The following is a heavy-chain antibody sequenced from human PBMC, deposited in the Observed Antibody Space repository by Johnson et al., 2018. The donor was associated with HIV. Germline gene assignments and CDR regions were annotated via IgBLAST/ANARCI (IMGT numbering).Heavy chain of an antibody. CDR1: GFSFSSYG. CDR3: AKDGAMAFDI. Sequence: QVQLVESGGGVVQPGGSLRLSCAASGFSFSSYGMHWVRQAPGKGLEWVAFIRYDGSKKYYADSVQGRFTISRDNSKNTLYLQMNSLRAEDTAVYYCAKDGAMAFDIWGQGTVVTVSS. J-gene: IGHJ3*02. D-gene: IGHD2-2*01. V-gene: IGHV3-30*02. CDR2: IRYDGSKK.